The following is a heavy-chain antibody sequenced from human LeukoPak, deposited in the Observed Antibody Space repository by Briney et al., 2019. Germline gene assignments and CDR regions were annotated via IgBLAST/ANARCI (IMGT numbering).Heavy chain of an antibody. CDR3: ARRPSKYYDILTGYYRSEFDY. D-gene: IGHD3-9*01. Sequence: ASVTVSCKASGYTFTSYDINWVRQAPGQGLEWMGWMNPNSGNTDYAQKFQGRVTMTRNTSISTAYMELSSLRSEDTAVYYCARRPSKYYDILTGYYRSEFDYWGQGTLVTVSS. V-gene: IGHV1-8*01. J-gene: IGHJ4*02. CDR2: MNPNSGNT. CDR1: GYTFTSYD.